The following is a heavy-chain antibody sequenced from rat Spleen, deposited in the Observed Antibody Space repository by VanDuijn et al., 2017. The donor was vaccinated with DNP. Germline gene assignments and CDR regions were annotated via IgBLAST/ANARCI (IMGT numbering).Heavy chain of an antibody. CDR1: GFSLISNS. D-gene: IGHD1-12*02. Sequence: QVQLKESGPGLVQPSQTLSLTCTVSGFSLISNSVIWVRQPPGKGLEWIAAVSSGGSTYYNSALKSRLTVSRDTSKSQVFLKMSSLQTEDTAMYFCARTSYYDGSYYLGWFAYWGQGTLVTVSS. V-gene: IGHV2S8*01. CDR2: VSSGGST. CDR3: ARTSYYDGSYYLGWFAY. J-gene: IGHJ3*01.